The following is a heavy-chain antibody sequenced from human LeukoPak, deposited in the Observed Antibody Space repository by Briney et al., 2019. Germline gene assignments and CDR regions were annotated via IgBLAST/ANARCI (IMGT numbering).Heavy chain of an antibody. CDR3: ARRHGSGTYNWFDP. D-gene: IGHD3-10*01. CDR1: GGSFSGYY. CDR2: INHSGST. Sequence: SETLSLTCAVYGGSFSGYYWSWIRQPPGKGLEWIGEINHSGSTNYNPSLKSRVTISVDTSKNQFSLKLSSVTAADTAVYYCARRHGSGTYNWFDPWGQGTLVTVSS. J-gene: IGHJ5*02. V-gene: IGHV4-34*01.